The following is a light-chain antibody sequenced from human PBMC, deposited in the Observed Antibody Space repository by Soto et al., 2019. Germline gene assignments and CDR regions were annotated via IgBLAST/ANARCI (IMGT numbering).Light chain of an antibody. CDR1: SSDVGGSNT. CDR2: EVS. Sequence: QSALTQPASVSWSPGQSISISCPGASSDVGGSNTVTGFKQHSDTASKLMIYEVSNRPSGVSNRFSGSKSGNPASLTISGLHAEDEADYYCSSYTSSSTYVCRTGTKVTVL. CDR3: SSYTSSSTYV. J-gene: IGLJ1*01. V-gene: IGLV2-14*01.